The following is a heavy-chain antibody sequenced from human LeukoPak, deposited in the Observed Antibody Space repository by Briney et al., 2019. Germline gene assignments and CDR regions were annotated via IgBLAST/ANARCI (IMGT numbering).Heavy chain of an antibody. CDR2: ITGSDDRT. D-gene: IGHD3-22*01. CDR1: GFTFSNSA. V-gene: IGHV3-23*01. J-gene: IGHJ4*02. Sequence: GGSLKLSCAASGFTFSNSAMTWVRQAPGKGLEWVSTITGSDDRTYYADSVKGRFTISRDYSRNTLHFQMNSLRVEDTAMYYCAKGPHVGSGYHPDYWGQGTLVTVSS. CDR3: AKGPHVGSGYHPDY.